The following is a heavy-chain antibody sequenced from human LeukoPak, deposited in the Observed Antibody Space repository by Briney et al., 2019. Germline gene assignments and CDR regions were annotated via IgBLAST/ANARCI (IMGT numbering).Heavy chain of an antibody. CDR1: GFTFSSYA. J-gene: IGHJ4*02. Sequence: GESLRLSCAASGFTFSSYAMSWVRQAPGKGLEWVSGVSGSGGSTSYADSVKGRFTISRDNSKNTLYLQMDSLRAEDTAVYYCAKSRGFTYVYSSDYWGQGTLVTVSS. CDR3: AKSRGFTYVYSSDY. D-gene: IGHD5-18*01. CDR2: VSGSGGST. V-gene: IGHV3-23*01.